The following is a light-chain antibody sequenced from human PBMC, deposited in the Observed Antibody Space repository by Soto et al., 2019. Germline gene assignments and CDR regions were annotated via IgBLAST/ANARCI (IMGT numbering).Light chain of an antibody. CDR2: GAS. Sequence: EVVLTQSQGTLSVSPGERATVSCWARQNVSSSCVAWYQQKPDQAPSLLIYGASSRAASIPDRFSGSASGTDFTLTISRLEPEDFAVYHCQQYGSSPTFGQGTKVDIK. CDR1: QNVSSSC. J-gene: IGKJ1*01. CDR3: QQYGSSPT. V-gene: IGKV3-20*01.